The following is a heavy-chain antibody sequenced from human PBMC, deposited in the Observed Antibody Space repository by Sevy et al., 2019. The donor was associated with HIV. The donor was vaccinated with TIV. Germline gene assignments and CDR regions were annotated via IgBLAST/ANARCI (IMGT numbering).Heavy chain of an antibody. J-gene: IGHJ4*02. Sequence: GGSLRLSCAASGFTFSSYSMNWVRQAPGKGLEWVSSISGSSSYIYYADSVKGRFTISRDNAKNSLYLQMNSLRAEDTAVYYCARDKYSYGFFDYWGQGTLVTVSS. CDR2: ISGSSSYI. D-gene: IGHD5-18*01. V-gene: IGHV3-21*01. CDR3: ARDKYSYGFFDY. CDR1: GFTFSSYS.